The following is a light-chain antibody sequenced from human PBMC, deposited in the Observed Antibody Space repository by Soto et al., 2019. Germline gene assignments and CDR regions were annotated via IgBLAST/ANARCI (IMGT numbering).Light chain of an antibody. V-gene: IGKV3-20*01. CDR1: QSVSSSSY. CDR2: GAS. Sequence: EIVLTQSPGTLSLSPGERATLSCRASQSVSSSSYLAWYQQKPGQAPRLLIYGASSRATGIPDRFSGSGSATYFTLTISRLEPEDFAVYYCRQYGSSPSYTFGQGTKLESK. J-gene: IGKJ2*01. CDR3: RQYGSSPSYT.